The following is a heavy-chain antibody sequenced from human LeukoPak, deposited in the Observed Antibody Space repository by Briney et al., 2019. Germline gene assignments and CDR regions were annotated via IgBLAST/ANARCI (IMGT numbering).Heavy chain of an antibody. V-gene: IGHV1-46*01. CDR2: INPSGGST. Sequence: ASVKVSCKASGYTFTSYYMYWVRQAPGQGLEWMGIINPSGGSTSYAQKFQGRVTMTRDTSTSTVYMELSSLRSEDTAVYYCARDKLAAGTGYYFDYWGQGTLVTVSS. J-gene: IGHJ4*02. D-gene: IGHD6-13*01. CDR1: GYTFTSYY. CDR3: ARDKLAAGTGYYFDY.